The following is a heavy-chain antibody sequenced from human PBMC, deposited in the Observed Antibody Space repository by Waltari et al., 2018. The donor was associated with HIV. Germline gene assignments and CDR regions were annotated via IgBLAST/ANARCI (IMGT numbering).Heavy chain of an antibody. V-gene: IGHV4-34*01. D-gene: IGHD3-3*01. CDR3: ARGLLADFWSGYSTLYDYYFALDV. Sequence: QVQLQQWGAGLLKPSETLSLTCALYGGSFSRAYWSWIRKPPGKGLEWIGEIQDSGSANYNPSLKSRVTISIDTSKRQFSLKLNSVTAADTAVYYCARGLLADFWSGYSTLYDYYFALDVWGQGTTVTVSS. J-gene: IGHJ6*02. CDR1: GGSFSRAY. CDR2: IQDSGSA.